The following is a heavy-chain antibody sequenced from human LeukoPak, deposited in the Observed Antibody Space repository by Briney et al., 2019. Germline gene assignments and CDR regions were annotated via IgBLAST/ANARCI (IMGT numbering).Heavy chain of an antibody. CDR3: ARGRRDGYNN. CDR1: GGSISSYY. Sequence: SETLSLTCAVSGGSISSYYWSWIRQPPGKGLEWIGYIYYSGSTNYNPSLKSRVTISVDTSKNQFSLKLSSVTAADTAVYYCARGRRDGYNNWGQGTLVTVSS. J-gene: IGHJ4*02. V-gene: IGHV4-59*01. CDR2: IYYSGST. D-gene: IGHD5-24*01.